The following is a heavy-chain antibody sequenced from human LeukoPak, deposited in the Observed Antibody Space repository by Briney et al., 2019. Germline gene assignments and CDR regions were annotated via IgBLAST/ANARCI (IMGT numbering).Heavy chain of an antibody. J-gene: IGHJ4*02. Sequence: GGSLRLSCAASGFTFSSYAMSWVRQAPGKGLEWVSAISWSGGSTYYADSVKGRFTISRDNSKNSLYLQINSLRAEDKAVYYCAKNRVSSDYTLIVFDYWGQGTLVTVSS. D-gene: IGHD6-19*01. CDR1: GFTFSSYA. CDR2: ISWSGGST. CDR3: AKNRVSSDYTLIVFDY. V-gene: IGHV3-23*01.